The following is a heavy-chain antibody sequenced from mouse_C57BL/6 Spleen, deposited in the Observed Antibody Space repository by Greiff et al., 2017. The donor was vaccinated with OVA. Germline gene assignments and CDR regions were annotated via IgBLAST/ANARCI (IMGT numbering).Heavy chain of an antibody. D-gene: IGHD2-5*01. J-gene: IGHJ1*03. CDR1: GYTFTSYW. CDR3: AREGLYYSNYEKYFDV. V-gene: IGHV1-69*01. CDR2: IDPSDSYT. Sequence: QVQLQQPGAELVMPGASVKLSCKASGYTFTSYWMHWVKQRPGQGLEWIGEIDPSDSYTNYNQKFKGKSTLTVDKSSSTAYMQLSSLTSEDSAVYYCAREGLYYSNYEKYFDVWGTGTTVTVSS.